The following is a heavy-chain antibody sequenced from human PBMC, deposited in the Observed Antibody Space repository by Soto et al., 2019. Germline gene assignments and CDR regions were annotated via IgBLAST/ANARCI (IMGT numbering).Heavy chain of an antibody. V-gene: IGHV3-23*01. CDR2: ISGSGGST. J-gene: IGHJ3*02. CDR3: AKATGGWYLRGAFDI. Sequence: VGSLRLSGAASGFTFSSYAMSWVRQAPGKGLEWVSAISGSGGSTYYADSVKGRFTISRDNSKNTLYLQMNSLRAEDTAVYYCAKATGGWYLRGAFDIWGQGTMVTVSS. CDR1: GFTFSSYA. D-gene: IGHD6-19*01.